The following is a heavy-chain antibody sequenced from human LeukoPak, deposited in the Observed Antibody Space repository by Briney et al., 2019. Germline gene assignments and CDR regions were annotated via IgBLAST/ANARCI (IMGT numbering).Heavy chain of an antibody. CDR3: ARAGLRQQLAHFDY. D-gene: IGHD6-6*01. CDR1: GYTFTGYY. Sequence: ASVKVSCKASGYTFTGYYMHWVRQAPGQGLEWMGRINPNSGGTNYAQKFQGRVTMARDTSISTAYMELSRLRSDDTAVYYCARAGLRQQLAHFDYWGQGTLVTVSS. CDR2: INPNSGGT. J-gene: IGHJ4*02. V-gene: IGHV1-2*06.